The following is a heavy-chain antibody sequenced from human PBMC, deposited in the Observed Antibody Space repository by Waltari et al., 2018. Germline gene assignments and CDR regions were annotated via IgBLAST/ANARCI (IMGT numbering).Heavy chain of an antibody. J-gene: IGHJ4*02. CDR1: GIIVSANY. V-gene: IGHV3-53*01. CDR2: VYGAGRT. D-gene: IGHD4-17*01. CDR3: ARPGEGPSSH. Sequence: EVQLVESGGGLIQPGGSLRLSCAASGIIVSANYMNWVRQAPGKGPRWVSVVYGAGRTYQADSVKGRYTIAEDNTKNTVYLQMNNWKTEDTAVYYCARPGEGPSSHWGQGTLVTVSS.